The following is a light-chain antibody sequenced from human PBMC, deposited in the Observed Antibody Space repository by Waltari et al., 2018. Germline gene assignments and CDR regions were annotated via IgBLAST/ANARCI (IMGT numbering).Light chain of an antibody. V-gene: IGKV3-15*01. CDR1: ESVSSN. Sequence: EIVMTQSPDTLSVSPGERATPSCRASESVSSNLGWYQQKPGQAPRLLMYGASTRATGIPARFSGSGSGKEFTLTISSLQSEDFAVYYCQQYTNWPLTFGGGTKVEIK. J-gene: IGKJ4*01. CDR3: QQYTNWPLT. CDR2: GAS.